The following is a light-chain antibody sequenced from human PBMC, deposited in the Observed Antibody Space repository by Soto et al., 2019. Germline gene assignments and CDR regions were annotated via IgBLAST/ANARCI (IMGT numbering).Light chain of an antibody. CDR3: ISYTSSSTWV. V-gene: IGLV2-14*01. Sequence: QSFLTQPASVSGSPGQSITISCAGTSSDVGGYNYVSWYQQHPGTAPKLMIYEVSNRPSGVSGRFSGSRSGNTASLTISGLQAEDESDYYCISYTSSSTWVFGGGTKVTVL. J-gene: IGLJ3*02. CDR1: SSDVGGYNY. CDR2: EVS.